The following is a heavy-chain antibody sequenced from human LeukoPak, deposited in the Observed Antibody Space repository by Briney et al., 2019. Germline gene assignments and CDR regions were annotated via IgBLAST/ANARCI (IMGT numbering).Heavy chain of an antibody. Sequence: PGGSLRLSCAASGFTFSSYSMNWVRQAPGKGPEWVSYISSSSSTIYYADSVKGRFTISRDNAKNSLYLQMNSLRAEDTAVYYCARVAYYYDSSGYYHYYYYMDVWGKGTTVTVSS. CDR1: GFTFSSYS. CDR2: ISSSSSTI. V-gene: IGHV3-48*01. J-gene: IGHJ6*03. CDR3: ARVAYYYDSSGYYHYYYYMDV. D-gene: IGHD3-22*01.